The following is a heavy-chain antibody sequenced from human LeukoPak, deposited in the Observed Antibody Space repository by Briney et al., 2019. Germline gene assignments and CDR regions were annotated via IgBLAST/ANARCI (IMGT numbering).Heavy chain of an antibody. J-gene: IGHJ3*02. CDR1: GFTFSDYY. V-gene: IGHV3-11*01. D-gene: IGHD3-16*01. CDR2: ISRTI. Sequence: KPGGSLRLSCAASGFTFSDYYMGWIRQAPGKGLEWISYISRTIYYADSVEGRFTISRDNAKNSLYLQMNSLRAEDTAVYYCARRIWGADSQSHTFDIWGQGTVVTVSS. CDR3: ARRIWGADSQSHTFDI.